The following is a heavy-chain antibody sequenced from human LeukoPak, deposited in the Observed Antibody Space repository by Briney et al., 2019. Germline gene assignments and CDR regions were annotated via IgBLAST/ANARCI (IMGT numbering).Heavy chain of an antibody. CDR1: GFTFSSYT. CDR3: AKGTVAGRQRAPPKEWFDP. Sequence: GGSLRLSCVASGFTFSSYTMNWVRQAPGKGLEWVSSISSSSSYIYYADSVKGRFTISRDNAKNSLSLQMNSLRAEDSAVYYCAKGTVAGRQRAPPKEWFDPWGQGTLVTVSS. CDR2: ISSSSSYI. J-gene: IGHJ5*02. D-gene: IGHD6-6*01. V-gene: IGHV3-21*01.